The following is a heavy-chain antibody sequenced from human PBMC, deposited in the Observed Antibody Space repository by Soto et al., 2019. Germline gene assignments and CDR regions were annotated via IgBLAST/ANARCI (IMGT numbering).Heavy chain of an antibody. CDR2: IYHSGAT. CDR3: ARGDY. Sequence: QVQLQESGPRLVKPSQTLSLTCTVSGDSIDTAGYYWTWIRQRPGRGLEWLGFIYHSGATYYSSSMKSRRSSSIGRSQNQFSLKVPAVTAADTAVYFCARGDYWGQGMLVNVSS. V-gene: IGHV4-31*03. CDR1: GDSIDTAGYY. J-gene: IGHJ4*02.